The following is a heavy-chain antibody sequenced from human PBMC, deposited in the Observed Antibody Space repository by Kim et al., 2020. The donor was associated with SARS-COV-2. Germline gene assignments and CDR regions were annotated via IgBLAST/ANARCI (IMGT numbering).Heavy chain of an antibody. Sequence: YFNPCLKSRVTISLDTSKNQFSLRVNSVTATDTAVYYCARQVADEVRLDYWGQGTLVTVSS. V-gene: IGHV4-39*01. J-gene: IGHJ4*02. CDR3: ARQVADEVRLDY. D-gene: IGHD2-2*01.